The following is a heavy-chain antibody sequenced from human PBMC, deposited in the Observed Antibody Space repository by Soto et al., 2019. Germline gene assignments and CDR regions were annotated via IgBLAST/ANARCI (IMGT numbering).Heavy chain of an antibody. Sequence: QVQLVESGGGVVPPGRSLRLSCLASGFTFSSYGMHWVRQAPGKGLEWVAVISYDGSDKYHADSVKGRLTISRDNSKDTLYLQMNSLRAEDTAVYYCAKDSDHCSGGSCSLFDYWGQGTLVTVSS. J-gene: IGHJ4*02. CDR2: ISYDGSDK. CDR3: AKDSDHCSGGSCSLFDY. CDR1: GFTFSSYG. D-gene: IGHD2-15*01. V-gene: IGHV3-30*18.